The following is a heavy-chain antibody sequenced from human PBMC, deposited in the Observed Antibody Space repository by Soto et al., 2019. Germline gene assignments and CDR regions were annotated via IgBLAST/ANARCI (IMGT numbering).Heavy chain of an antibody. D-gene: IGHD6-6*01. CDR3: ARNRSFNLGFYYDGMDV. CDR2: IYPGDSDT. V-gene: IGHV5-51*01. CDR1: GYSFASYW. Sequence: LGESLKISCQGSGYSFASYWIGWVRQMPGKDLEWMGIIYPGDSDTRYSPSFPGQVTISADKSLRTAYLQWTSLKASDTALYYCARNRSFNLGFYYDGMDVWGQGTTVTVSS. J-gene: IGHJ6*02.